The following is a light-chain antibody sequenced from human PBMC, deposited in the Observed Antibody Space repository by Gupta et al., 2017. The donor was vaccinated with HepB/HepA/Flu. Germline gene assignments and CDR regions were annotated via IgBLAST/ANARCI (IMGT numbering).Light chain of an antibody. J-gene: IGLJ1*01. CDR3: LVWHNNGGRYV. CDR1: NIVSKS. CDR2: DGS. Sequence: SYVLTQQPSVSVAPGQTARITCGGDNIVSKSVHWYQQKPGQAPVLVVFDGSGRPSGIPERFSGSTSGNAATLTISRVEAGDEADYYCLVWHNNGGRYVFGTGTKVTVL. V-gene: IGLV3-21*02.